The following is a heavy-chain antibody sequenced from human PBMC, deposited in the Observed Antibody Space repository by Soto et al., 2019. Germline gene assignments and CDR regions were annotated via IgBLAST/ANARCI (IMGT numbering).Heavy chain of an antibody. V-gene: IGHV4-4*02. D-gene: IGHD5-18*01. J-gene: IGHJ4*02. Sequence: QVQLQESGPGLVKPSGTLSLTCAVSGVSINTHYWWTWVRQPPGKGLEWIGGSHQSGSTNYNSSLESRVTISVDKSKNHFSLNVSSVPVADTAVYYCATRDTSRFYWGQGTLVTVSS. CDR1: GVSINTHYW. CDR3: ATRDTSRFY. CDR2: SHQSGST.